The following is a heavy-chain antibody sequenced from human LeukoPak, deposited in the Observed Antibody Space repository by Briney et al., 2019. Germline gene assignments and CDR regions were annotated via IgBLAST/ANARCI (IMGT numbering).Heavy chain of an antibody. J-gene: IGHJ4*02. V-gene: IGHV3-23*01. CDR2: ISGSGGST. CDR1: GFTFSSYA. Sequence: QSGGSLRLSCAASGFTFSSYAMSWVRQAPGKGLEWVSVISGSGGSTYYADSVKGRFTISRDNSKNTLYLQMNSLRAEDTAVYYCARTSSGWYVRYYFDYWGQGTLVTVSS. D-gene: IGHD6-19*01. CDR3: ARTSSGWYVRYYFDY.